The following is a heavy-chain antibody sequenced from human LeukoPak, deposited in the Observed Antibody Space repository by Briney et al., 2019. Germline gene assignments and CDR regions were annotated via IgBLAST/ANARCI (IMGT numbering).Heavy chain of an antibody. V-gene: IGHV1-69*01. CDR3: ARDVGTMVRGVIITHDFDY. CDR1: GGTFSSYA. D-gene: IGHD3-10*01. J-gene: IGHJ4*02. Sequence: ASVKVSCKASGGTFSSYAISWVRQAPGQGLEWMGVIIPIFGTANYAQKFQGRVTITADESTSTAYMELSSLRSEDTAVYYCARDVGTMVRGVIITHDFDYWGQGTLVTVSS. CDR2: IIPIFGTA.